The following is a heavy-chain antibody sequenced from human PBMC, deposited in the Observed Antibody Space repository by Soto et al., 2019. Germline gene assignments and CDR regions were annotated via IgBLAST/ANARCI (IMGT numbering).Heavy chain of an antibody. CDR3: ARVLDRPPRYYFDY. J-gene: IGHJ4*02. Sequence: SETLSLTCTVSGGSISSGGYYWSWIRQHPGKGLEWIGYIYYSGSTYYNPSLKSRVTISVDTSKNQSSLELSSVTAADTAVYYCARVLDRPPRYYFDYWGQGTLVTVSS. CDR2: IYYSGST. CDR1: GGSISSGGYY. D-gene: IGHD3-22*01. V-gene: IGHV4-31*03.